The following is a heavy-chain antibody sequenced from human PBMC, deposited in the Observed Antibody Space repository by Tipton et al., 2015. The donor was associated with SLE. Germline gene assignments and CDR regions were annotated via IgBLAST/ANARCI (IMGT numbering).Heavy chain of an antibody. V-gene: IGHV3-30*02. CDR1: GGTFSSYA. D-gene: IGHD1-7*01. Sequence: GSLRLSCAASGGTFSSYAISWVRQAPGKGLEWVAFIRYDGSNKYYADSVKGRFTISRDNSKNTLYLQMNSLRAEDTAVYYCALTGTKGNDAFDIWGQGTMVTVSS. J-gene: IGHJ3*02. CDR3: ALTGTKGNDAFDI. CDR2: IRYDGSNK.